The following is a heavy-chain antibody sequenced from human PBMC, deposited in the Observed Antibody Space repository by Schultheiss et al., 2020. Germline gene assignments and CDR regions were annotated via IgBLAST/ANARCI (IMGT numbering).Heavy chain of an antibody. CDR1: GGSMSRGYYY. V-gene: IGHV4-39*01. Sequence: SQTLSLTCTVSGGSMSRGYYYWGWIRQPPEKGLEWIASIYQSGSAYYNPSLKSRVTISVDTSKNQFSLKLSSVTAADTAVYFCARLSGTYGRDWDYWGQGTLVTVPS. CDR2: IYQSGSA. D-gene: IGHD1-26*01. CDR3: ARLSGTYGRDWDY. J-gene: IGHJ4*02.